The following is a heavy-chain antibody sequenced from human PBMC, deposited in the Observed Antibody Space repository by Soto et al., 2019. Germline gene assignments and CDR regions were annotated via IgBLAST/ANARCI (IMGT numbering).Heavy chain of an antibody. CDR3: VRRHVSATGIDWFDP. J-gene: IGHJ5*02. V-gene: IGHV1-3*01. CDR2: INAANGDT. D-gene: IGHD6-13*01. CDR1: GYAFTSYG. Sequence: ASVKVSCKASGYAFTSYGIHWVRQAPGQRREWMGWINAANGDTKYSPKFQGRVTITRDTSASTAYMELSSLRSEDTAVYYCVRRHVSATGIDWFDPWGQGXLVTAYS.